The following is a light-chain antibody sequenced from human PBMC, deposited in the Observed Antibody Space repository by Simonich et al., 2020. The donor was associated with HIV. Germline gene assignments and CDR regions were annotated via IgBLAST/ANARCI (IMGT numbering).Light chain of an antibody. CDR1: RSVSRN. Sequence: EIVMTQSPATLSVSPGERATLSCRASRSVSRNLAWYQQKPGQTPRLLIYGASTRATGIPARFSGSGSGTEFTLTISSLQSEDFAVYYCQQYNNWPPYTFGQGTKLEIK. CDR3: QQYNNWPPYT. V-gene: IGKV3-15*01. J-gene: IGKJ2*01. CDR2: GAS.